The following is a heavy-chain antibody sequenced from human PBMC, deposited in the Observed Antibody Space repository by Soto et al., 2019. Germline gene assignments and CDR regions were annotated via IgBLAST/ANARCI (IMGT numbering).Heavy chain of an antibody. Sequence: EVQLLESGGGLVQPGGSLRLSCAASGFTFSSYAMSWVRQAPGKWLEWVSAISGSGGSTYYADSVKGRCTSSRDNSRNTQYLQMNSRRAGVAAVQCCAQRGTQYYYGSGSSDYYYYLDVWGKGTTVIVSS. J-gene: IGHJ6*03. D-gene: IGHD3-10*01. CDR1: GFTFSSYA. V-gene: IGHV3-23*01. CDR2: ISGSGGST. CDR3: AQRGTQYYYGSGSSDYYYYLDV.